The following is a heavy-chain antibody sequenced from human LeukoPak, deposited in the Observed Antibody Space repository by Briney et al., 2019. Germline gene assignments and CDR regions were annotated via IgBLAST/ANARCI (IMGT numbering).Heavy chain of an antibody. Sequence: GESLKISCAASGFTFSSYGMHWVRQAPGKGLEWVAFIRYDGSNKYYADSVKGRFTISRDNSKNTLYLQMNSLRAEDTAVYYCAKRYYGSGRHSFDYWGQGTLVTVSS. CDR3: AKRYYGSGRHSFDY. D-gene: IGHD3-10*01. J-gene: IGHJ4*02. CDR1: GFTFSSYG. CDR2: IRYDGSNK. V-gene: IGHV3-30*02.